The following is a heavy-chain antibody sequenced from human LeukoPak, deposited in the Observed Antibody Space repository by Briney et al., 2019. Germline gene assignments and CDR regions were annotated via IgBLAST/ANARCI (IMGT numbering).Heavy chain of an antibody. J-gene: IGHJ4*02. D-gene: IGHD2-8*02. CDR1: GFTFSSYG. Sequence: PGGSLRLSCAASGFTFSSYGMHWVRQAPGKGLEWVAVIWYDGSNKYYADSVKGRFTISRDNSKNTLYLQMNSLRAEDTAVYYCAKDSPGPTFDYWGQGTLVTVSS. CDR2: IWYDGSNK. CDR3: AKDSPGPTFDY. V-gene: IGHV3-33*06.